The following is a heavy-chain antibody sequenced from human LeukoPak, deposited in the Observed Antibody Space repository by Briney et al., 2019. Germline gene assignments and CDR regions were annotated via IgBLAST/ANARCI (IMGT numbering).Heavy chain of an antibody. D-gene: IGHD5-12*01. Sequence: PGRSLRLSCAASGFSFSSFAMHWVRQAPGKGLEWVAVTPYDGNTKYYADSAKGRFTISRDNSKNTLYLRMNSLRAEDTALYYCARDGNSGYDLTYYYGMDVWGQGTTVTVSS. CDR1: GFSFSSFA. V-gene: IGHV3-30-3*01. J-gene: IGHJ6*02. CDR2: TPYDGNTK. CDR3: ARDGNSGYDLTYYYGMDV.